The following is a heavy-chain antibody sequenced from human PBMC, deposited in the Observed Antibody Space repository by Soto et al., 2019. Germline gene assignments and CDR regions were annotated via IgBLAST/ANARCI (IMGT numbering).Heavy chain of an antibody. Sequence: QVQLVQSGAEVKKPGSSVKVSCKASGGTFSSYAISWVRQAPGQGLEWMGGIIPIFGTANYAQKFQGRVTITADESTSTAYMELSSLRSEDTAVYYCARVINSGWPNYYYYGMDVWGQGTTVTVSS. CDR1: GGTFSSYA. CDR2: IIPIFGTA. J-gene: IGHJ6*02. CDR3: ARVINSGWPNYYYYGMDV. V-gene: IGHV1-69*01. D-gene: IGHD6-19*01.